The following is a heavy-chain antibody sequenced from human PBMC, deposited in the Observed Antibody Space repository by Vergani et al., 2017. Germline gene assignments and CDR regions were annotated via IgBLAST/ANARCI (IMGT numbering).Heavy chain of an antibody. CDR2: ISYDGSNK. CDR3: ARDRITMIVVVSSVYGMDV. V-gene: IGHV3-30*01. Sequence: VQLLESGGGLVQPGGSLRLSCAASGFTFSSYAMHWVRQAPGKGLEWVAVISYDGSNKYYADSVKGRFTISRDNSKNTLYLQMNSLRAEDTAVYYCARDRITMIVVVSSVYGMDVWGQGTTVTVSS. J-gene: IGHJ6*02. D-gene: IGHD3-22*01. CDR1: GFTFSSYA.